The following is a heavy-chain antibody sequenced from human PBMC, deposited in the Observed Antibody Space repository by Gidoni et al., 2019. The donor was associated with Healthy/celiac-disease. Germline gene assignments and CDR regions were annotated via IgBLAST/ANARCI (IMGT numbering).Heavy chain of an antibody. J-gene: IGHJ2*01. CDR3: ARGYGYNFYWYFDL. Sequence: QVQLVQSGAEVKKPGSSVKVSCTVSGVTFSSYAISWVRQAPGQGLEWMGRIIPILGIANYAQKFQGRVTITADKSTSTAYMELSSLRSEDTAVYYCARGYGYNFYWYFDLWGRGTLVTVSS. CDR2: IIPILGIA. D-gene: IGHD5-12*01. V-gene: IGHV1-69*04. CDR1: GVTFSSYA.